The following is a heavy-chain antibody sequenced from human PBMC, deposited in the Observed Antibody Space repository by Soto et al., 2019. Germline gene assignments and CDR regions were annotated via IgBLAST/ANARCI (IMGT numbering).Heavy chain of an antibody. Sequence: GASVKVSCKASGYTFTGYYMHWVRQAPGQGLEWMGWINPNSGCTNYAQKFQGRVTMTRDTSISTAYMELSRLRSDDTAVYYCARDSYGSGSYYIYYYYYYGMDVWGQGTTVTVSS. V-gene: IGHV1-2*02. D-gene: IGHD3-10*01. CDR3: ARDSYGSGSYYIYYYYYYGMDV. CDR1: GYTFTGYY. CDR2: INPNSGCT. J-gene: IGHJ6*02.